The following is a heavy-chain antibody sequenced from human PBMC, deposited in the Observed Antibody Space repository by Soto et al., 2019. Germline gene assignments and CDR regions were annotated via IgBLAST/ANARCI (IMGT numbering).Heavy chain of an antibody. CDR2: TGGAGTDP. D-gene: IGHD3-10*01. V-gene: IGHV3-23*01. CDR3: AKDFIRRNGVYDAFDI. J-gene: IGHJ3*02. CDR1: GFTFSNYA. Sequence: EVQLLESGGGLVQPGGSLRLSCAASGFTFSNYAMSWVRQAPGKGPEWVSSTGGAGTDPDYADSVKGRFTISRDNSKNTLDLQMNSLRAEDTAIYYCAKDFIRRNGVYDAFDIWGQGTVVTVSS.